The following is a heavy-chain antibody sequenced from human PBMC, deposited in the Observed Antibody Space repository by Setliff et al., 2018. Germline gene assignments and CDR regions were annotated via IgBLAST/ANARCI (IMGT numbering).Heavy chain of an antibody. CDR2: IYHSGST. CDR1: GGSFSGYY. D-gene: IGHD3-3*01. J-gene: IGHJ6*03. CDR3: ARQVSHYDFWSGYYGYYYYYMDV. Sequence: SETLSLTCAVYGGSFSGYYWSWIRQPPGKGLEWIGSIYHSGSTYYNPSLKSRLTISVDTSKNQFSLKLSSVTAADTAVYYCARQVSHYDFWSGYYGYYYYYMDVWGKGTTVTVS. V-gene: IGHV4-34*01.